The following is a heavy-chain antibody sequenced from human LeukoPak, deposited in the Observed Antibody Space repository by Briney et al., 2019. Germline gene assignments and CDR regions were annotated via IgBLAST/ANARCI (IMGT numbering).Heavy chain of an antibody. J-gene: IGHJ4*02. D-gene: IGHD2-21*02. CDR1: GGSISSYY. CDR2: IYYIGST. Sequence: SETLSLTCTVSGGSISSYYWSWIWQPPGEGREWIGYIYYIGSTTYNPSLKSRVTISVDTSKNQFSLKRSSVTAADTAVYYCARFVVVTAYFDYWGQGTLVTVSS. V-gene: IGHV4-59*08. CDR3: ARFVVVTAYFDY.